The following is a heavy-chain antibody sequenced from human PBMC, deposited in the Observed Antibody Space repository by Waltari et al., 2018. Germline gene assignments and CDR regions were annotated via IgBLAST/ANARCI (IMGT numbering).Heavy chain of an antibody. Sequence: GGSRQPPGKRMEWIGTMSYTGAPYSSPSLKNRVTISRDTSKNQLALTLGYVTAADTALYYCATYIGASLGTAAFDVWGQGTMVTDSS. J-gene: IGHJ3*01. D-gene: IGHD5-12*01. V-gene: IGHV4-39*01. CDR3: ATYIGASLGTAAFDV. CDR2: MSYTGAP.